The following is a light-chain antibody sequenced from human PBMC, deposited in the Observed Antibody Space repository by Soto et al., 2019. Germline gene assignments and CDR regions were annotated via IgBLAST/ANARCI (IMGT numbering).Light chain of an antibody. CDR3: QQYNTLSGT. CDR1: QTISSW. V-gene: IGKV1-5*03. J-gene: IGKJ1*01. CDR2: KAS. Sequence: DIQMTQSPSTLSGSVGDRVTITCRASQTISSWLAWYQQKPGKAPKLLIYKASTLESGVPSRFSGSGFGTEFSLTISSLQPDDSATYYCQQYNTLSGTFGQGTKVDIK.